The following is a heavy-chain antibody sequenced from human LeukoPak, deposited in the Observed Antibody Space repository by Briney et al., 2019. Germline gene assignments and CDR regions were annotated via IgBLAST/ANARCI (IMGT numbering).Heavy chain of an antibody. J-gene: IGHJ6*03. CDR1: GGTFRSYA. CDR3: ATAPYSGYFYYYMDV. V-gene: IGHV1-69*13. Sequence: SVKVSCKASGGTFRSYAISWVRQAPGQGLEWMGGIIPMFDTANYAQKFQGRVTITADESTSTVYMELSSLRSEDTAVYYCATAPYSGYFYYYMDVWGKGTTVTISS. D-gene: IGHD3-22*01. CDR2: IIPMFDTA.